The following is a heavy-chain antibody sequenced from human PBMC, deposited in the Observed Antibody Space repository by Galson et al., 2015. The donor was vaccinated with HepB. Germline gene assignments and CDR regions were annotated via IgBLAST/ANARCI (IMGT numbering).Heavy chain of an antibody. CDR1: GFDFNDSS. CDR2: VSFDGRNT. Sequence: SLRLSCAGSGFDFNDSSIHWVRQSPGKGLEWVAGVSFDGRNTYYADSVKGRFIISRDSSKKTVYLQMNSLRSKDTAVYYCTRAAAGRTATTTLACGQGLLVTVSS. V-gene: IGHV3-30-3*01. CDR3: TRAAAGRTATTTLA. J-gene: IGHJ5*02. D-gene: IGHD4-17*01.